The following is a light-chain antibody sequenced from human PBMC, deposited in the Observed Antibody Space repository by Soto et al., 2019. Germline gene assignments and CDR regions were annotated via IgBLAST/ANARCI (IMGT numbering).Light chain of an antibody. CDR1: QGVNSNS. CDR3: QQYGSSIT. Sequence: EIVLTQSPGTLSLSPGERATLSCRASQGVNSNSLAWYQQKPGQAPRLLIYGASTRATGTPDRFSGRGSGTDFTLTISRVEPEDFAMYYCQQYGSSITFGQGTRLDIK. V-gene: IGKV3-20*01. J-gene: IGKJ5*01. CDR2: GAS.